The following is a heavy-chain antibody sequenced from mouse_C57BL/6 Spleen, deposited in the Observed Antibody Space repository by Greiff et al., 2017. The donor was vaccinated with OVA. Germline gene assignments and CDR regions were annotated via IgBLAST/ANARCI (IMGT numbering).Heavy chain of an antibody. V-gene: IGHV5-6*01. D-gene: IGHD1-1*02. CDR1: GFTFSSYG. J-gene: IGHJ2*01. CDR3: ARHGGPYFDY. CDR2: ISSGGSYT. Sequence: EVQVVESGGDLVKPGGSLKLSCAASGFTFSSYGMSWVRQTPDKRLEWVATISSGGSYTYYPDSVKGRFTISRDNAKNTLYLQMSSLKSEDTAMYYCARHGGPYFDYWGQGTTLTVSS.